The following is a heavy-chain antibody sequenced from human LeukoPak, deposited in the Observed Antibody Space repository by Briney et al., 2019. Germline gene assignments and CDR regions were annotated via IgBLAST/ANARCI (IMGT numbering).Heavy chain of an antibody. CDR3: ARALLVDSSSWYGY. CDR2: IIPILGIA. Sequence: SVKVSCKASGGTFSSYAISWVRQAPGQGLEWMGRIIPILGIANYAQKFQGRVTITADKSTSTAYMELSRLRSEDTAVYYCARALLVDSSSWYGYWGQGTLVTVSS. V-gene: IGHV1-69*04. D-gene: IGHD6-13*01. CDR1: GGTFSSYA. J-gene: IGHJ4*02.